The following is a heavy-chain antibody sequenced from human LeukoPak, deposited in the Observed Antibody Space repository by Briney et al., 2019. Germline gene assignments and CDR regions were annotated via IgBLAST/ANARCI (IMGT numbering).Heavy chain of an antibody. CDR1: GDSISSYY. CDR3: ATDGSGTGWYSGDY. CDR2: IYYSGST. V-gene: IGHV4-59*01. Sequence: PSETLSLTCSVSGDSISSYYWSWIRQPPGRGLEWIGYIYYSGSTNYNPSLKSRVAMSVDTSKNQFSLKLSSVTAADTAVYYCATDGSGTGWYSGDYWGQGILVTVSS. J-gene: IGHJ4*02. D-gene: IGHD6-19*01.